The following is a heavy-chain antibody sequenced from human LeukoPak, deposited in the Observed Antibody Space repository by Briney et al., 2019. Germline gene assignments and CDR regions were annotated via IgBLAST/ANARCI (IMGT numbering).Heavy chain of an antibody. CDR1: GGSISSYY. CDR2: IYYSGST. J-gene: IGHJ5*02. V-gene: IGHV4-59*08. CDR3: ARGGCVVITKVYLLDP. Sequence: SETLSLTCTVSGGSISSYYWSWIRQPPGKGLEWIGYIYYSGSTNYNPSLKSRVTISVDTSKNQFSLKLSSVTAADTAVYYCARGGCVVITKVYLLDPWGQGPLVPVSS. D-gene: IGHD3-22*01.